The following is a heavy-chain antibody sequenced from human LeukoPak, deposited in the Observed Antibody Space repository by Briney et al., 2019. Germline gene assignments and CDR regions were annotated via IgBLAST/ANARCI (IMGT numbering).Heavy chain of an antibody. V-gene: IGHV4-34*01. CDR2: INHSENT. D-gene: IGHD3-22*01. CDR1: GGSFSGYY. J-gene: IGHJ4*02. CDR3: ARGETYYYETSGYFIFDY. Sequence: SETLSLTCAVYGGSFSGYYWSWIRQPPGKGLEWFGEINHSENTNYNPSLKSRVTISVDTSKNQFSLKLSSVTAADTAVYYCARGETYYYETSGYFIFDYWAREPWSPSPQ.